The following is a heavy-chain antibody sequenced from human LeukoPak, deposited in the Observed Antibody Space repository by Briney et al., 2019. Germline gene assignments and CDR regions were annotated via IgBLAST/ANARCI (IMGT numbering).Heavy chain of an antibody. D-gene: IGHD3-10*01. CDR3: AREYFGRKYYFDY. CDR1: GGSVSSGFYY. J-gene: IGHJ4*02. V-gene: IGHV4-61*02. CDR2: VYNSGST. Sequence: SGTLSLTCTVSGGSVSSGFYYWSWIRQPAGKGLEWIGRVYNSGSTSYNPSLKSRVTISIDTSKNQFSLKLNSVTAADTAIYYRAREYFGRKYYFDYWGQGSLVAVSS.